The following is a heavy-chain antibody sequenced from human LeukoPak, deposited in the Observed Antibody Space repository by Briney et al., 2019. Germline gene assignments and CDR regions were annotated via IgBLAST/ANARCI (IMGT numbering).Heavy chain of an antibody. D-gene: IGHD5-12*01. J-gene: IGHJ4*02. Sequence: PSETLSLTCTVSGGSISSYYWSWIRQPAGKGLEWIGRIYTSGSTNYNPSLKSRVTMSVDTSKNQFSLKMNSVTAADTAVYHCARGVATSDYFDCWGQGTLVTVSS. V-gene: IGHV4-4*07. CDR2: IYTSGST. CDR1: GGSISSYY. CDR3: ARGVATSDYFDC.